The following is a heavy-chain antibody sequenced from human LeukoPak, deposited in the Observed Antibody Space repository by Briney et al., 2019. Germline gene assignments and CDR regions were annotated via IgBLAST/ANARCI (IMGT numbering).Heavy chain of an antibody. D-gene: IGHD1-1*01. CDR2: IYYHENT. CDR3: ARRAYSAAYWKHFDY. V-gene: IGHV4-34*01. CDR1: GVASSGNY. Sequence: PSETLSLTCGVYGVASSGNYWSWIRQAPGKGLEWIGSIYYHENTYYNSSLKSRVTISVDTSKNQFSLKLNSVTAAATAVYFCARRAYSAAYWKHFDYWGQGTLVTVSS. J-gene: IGHJ4*02.